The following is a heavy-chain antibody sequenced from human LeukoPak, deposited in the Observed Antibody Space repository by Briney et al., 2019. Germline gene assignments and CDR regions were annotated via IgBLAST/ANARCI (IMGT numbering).Heavy chain of an antibody. D-gene: IGHD2-2*02. J-gene: IGHJ3*02. V-gene: IGHV5-51*01. Sequence: GESLKISCKGSGYSFTNYWIGWVRQMPGKGLEWMGIIYPGDSDTRYSPSFQGQVTISADKSISTAYLQWSSLKASDTAMYYCARPIPAAIQYDAFDIWGQGTMVTVSS. CDR2: IYPGDSDT. CDR3: ARPIPAAIQYDAFDI. CDR1: GYSFTNYW.